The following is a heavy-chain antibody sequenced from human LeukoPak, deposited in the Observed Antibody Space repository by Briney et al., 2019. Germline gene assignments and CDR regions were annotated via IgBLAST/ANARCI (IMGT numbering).Heavy chain of an antibody. D-gene: IGHD1-1*01. Sequence: GGSLRLSCEASGFTFSAYAMTWVRQAPGQGLEWVSSIGSDNKPHYSESVKGRFAISRDNSKNTLYLQMNSLGADDTAVYYCAKGNWRYFDYWGQGTLVTVSS. CDR3: AKGNWRYFDY. CDR2: IGSDNKP. V-gene: IGHV3-23*05. CDR1: GFTFSAYA. J-gene: IGHJ4*02.